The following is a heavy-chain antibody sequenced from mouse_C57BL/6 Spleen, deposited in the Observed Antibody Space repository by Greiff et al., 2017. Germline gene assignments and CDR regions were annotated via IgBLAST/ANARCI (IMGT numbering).Heavy chain of an antibody. CDR2: ISYDGSN. Sequence: ESGPGLVKPFQSLSLTCSVTGYSITSGYYWNWIRQFPGNKLEWMGYISYDGSNNYNPSLKNLISITRDTSKNQFFLKLNSVTTEDTATYYCAREDYGSSYDWGQGTTLTVSS. CDR3: AREDYGSSYD. D-gene: IGHD1-1*01. V-gene: IGHV3-6*01. CDR1: GYSITSGYY. J-gene: IGHJ2*01.